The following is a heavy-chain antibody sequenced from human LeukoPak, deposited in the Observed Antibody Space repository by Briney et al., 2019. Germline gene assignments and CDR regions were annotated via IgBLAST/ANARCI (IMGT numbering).Heavy chain of an antibody. J-gene: IGHJ4*02. D-gene: IGHD3-22*01. V-gene: IGHV3-23*01. Sequence: GGSLRLSCAASGFTFSSYAMSWVRQAPGKGLECISGFSGSGGSTYYADSVKGRFTISRDNSKNTLYLQMNSLRAEDTAVYYCAREPGYYYDSSGYYWFDYWGQGTLVTVSS. CDR2: FSGSGGST. CDR3: AREPGYYYDSSGYYWFDY. CDR1: GFTFSSYA.